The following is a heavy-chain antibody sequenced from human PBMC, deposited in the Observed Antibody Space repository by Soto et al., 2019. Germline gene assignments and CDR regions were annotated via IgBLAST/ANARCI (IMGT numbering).Heavy chain of an antibody. Sequence: QVQLQQWGAGLLKPSETLSLTCAVYGGSFSGYYWSWIRQPPGKGLEWIGEINHSGSTNYTPSLKSRVTISVDTSKNQFSLKLSSVTAADTAVYYCARMVDSDAFDIWGQGTMVTVSS. CDR1: GGSFSGYY. J-gene: IGHJ3*02. CDR2: INHSGST. D-gene: IGHD3-10*01. CDR3: ARMVDSDAFDI. V-gene: IGHV4-34*01.